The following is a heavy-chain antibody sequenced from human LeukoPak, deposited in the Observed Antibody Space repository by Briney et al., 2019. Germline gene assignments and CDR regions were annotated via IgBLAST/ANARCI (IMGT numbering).Heavy chain of an antibody. V-gene: IGHV4-59*08. CDR2: ISSSGST. J-gene: IGHJ3*02. CDR1: GGSISNYY. D-gene: IGHD3-9*01. Sequence: PSETLSLTCTVSGGSISNYYWNWIRQPPGKGLEWIGYISSSGSTNYNPSLKSRSAISVDTSKNQFSLKLSSVTTADTAVYYCARSISTGLWPFDIWGQGTMVTVSS. CDR3: ARSISTGLWPFDI.